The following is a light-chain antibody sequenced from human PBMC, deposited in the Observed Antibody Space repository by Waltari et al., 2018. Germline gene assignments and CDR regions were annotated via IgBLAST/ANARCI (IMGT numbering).Light chain of an antibody. CDR1: QLGNKY. J-gene: IGLJ2*01. CDR3: QAWDTISAG. V-gene: IGLV3-1*01. CDR2: QDT. Sequence: SYELTQPPSVSVSPGQTASITCSGDQLGNKYVSWYQQKPGQSPVLIIYQDTTRPSGIPERLSGSNSGNTATLTISGTQVMDEGDYYCQAWDTISAGLGGGTKLTVL.